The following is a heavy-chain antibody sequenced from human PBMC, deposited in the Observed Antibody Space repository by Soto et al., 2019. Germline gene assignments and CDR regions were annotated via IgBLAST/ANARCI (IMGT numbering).Heavy chain of an antibody. CDR2: INHSGST. J-gene: IGHJ6*03. D-gene: IGHD3-10*01. CDR3: ARVRSYYGSGRPSYYICTDV. V-gene: IGHV4-34*01. Sequence: SETLSLTCAVYGGSFSGYYWSWIRQPPGKGLEWIGEINHSGSTNYNPSLKSRVTISVDTSKNQFSLKLSSVTAADTAVYYCARVRSYYGSGRPSYYICTDVRREATTVTVSS. CDR1: GGSFSGYY.